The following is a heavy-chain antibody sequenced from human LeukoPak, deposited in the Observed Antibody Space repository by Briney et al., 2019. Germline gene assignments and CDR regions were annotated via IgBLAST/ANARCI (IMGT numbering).Heavy chain of an antibody. V-gene: IGHV3-53*01. CDR1: GFSVSNNY. J-gene: IGHJ1*01. CDR3: ARDWELRL. Sequence: PGGSLRLSCAAPGFSVSNNYMSWVRQAPGKGLEWVSIVYSGGYTHYADSVKGRFTISRDNSKNTLYLQMNSLRAEDTAVYYCARDWELRLWGQGTLVTVSS. D-gene: IGHD1-26*01. CDR2: VYSGGYT.